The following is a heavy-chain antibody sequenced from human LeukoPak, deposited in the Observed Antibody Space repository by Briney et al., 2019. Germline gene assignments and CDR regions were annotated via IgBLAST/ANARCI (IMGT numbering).Heavy chain of an antibody. Sequence: PGGSLRLSCAASGFTFSSYSMNWVRQAPGKGLEWVSSISSSSSSYIYYADSVKGRFTISRDNAKNSLYLQMNSLRAEDTAVYYCAISYYDSSGYFDYWGQGTLVTVSS. CDR2: ISSSSSSYI. J-gene: IGHJ4*02. V-gene: IGHV3-21*01. CDR3: AISYYDSSGYFDY. CDR1: GFTFSSYS. D-gene: IGHD3-22*01.